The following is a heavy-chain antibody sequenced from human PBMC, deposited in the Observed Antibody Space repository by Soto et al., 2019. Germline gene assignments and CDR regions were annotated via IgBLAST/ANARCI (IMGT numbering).Heavy chain of an antibody. Sequence: SETLSLTCTVSGGSISSSSYYWGWIRQPPGKGLEWIESIYYSGSTYYNPSLKSRVTISVDTSKNQFSLKLSSVTAADTAVYYCARQDIVVVVAVNWFDPWGQGTLVTVSS. D-gene: IGHD2-15*01. V-gene: IGHV4-39*01. CDR3: ARQDIVVVVAVNWFDP. CDR1: GGSISSSSYY. CDR2: IYYSGST. J-gene: IGHJ5*02.